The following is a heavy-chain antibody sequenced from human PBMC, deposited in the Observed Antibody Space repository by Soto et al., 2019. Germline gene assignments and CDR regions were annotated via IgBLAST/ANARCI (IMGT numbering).Heavy chain of an antibody. V-gene: IGHV4-4*02. D-gene: IGHD4-17*01. J-gene: IGHJ4*02. CDR2: IYHSGST. Sequence: PSETLSLTCAFSSGSISSSNWWSWVRQPPGKGLEWIGEIYHSGSTNYNPSLKSRVTISVDKSKNQFSLKLSSVTAADTAVYYCARTGHYGDYILDWGQGTLVTAPQ. CDR3: ARTGHYGDYILD. CDR1: SGSISSSNW.